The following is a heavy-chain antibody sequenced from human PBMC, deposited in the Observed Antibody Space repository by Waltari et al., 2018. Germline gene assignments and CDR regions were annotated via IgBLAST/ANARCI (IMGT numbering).Heavy chain of an antibody. J-gene: IGHJ6*03. CDR1: GGSIRSSY. CDR3: ARATYSSGWQPPYYYYYYMDV. V-gene: IGHV4-59*01. Sequence: QVQLQESGPGLVKPSETLSLTCTVSGGSIRSSYWSWIRHPPGKRLEWIGYIYYSGSTNYNPSLKSRVTISVDTSKNQFSLKLSSVTAADTAVYYCARATYSSGWQPPYYYYYYMDVWGKGTTVTVSS. D-gene: IGHD6-19*01. CDR2: IYYSGST.